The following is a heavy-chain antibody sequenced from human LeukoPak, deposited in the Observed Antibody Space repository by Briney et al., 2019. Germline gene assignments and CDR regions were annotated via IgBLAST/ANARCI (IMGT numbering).Heavy chain of an antibody. CDR1: GGSISSSNW. V-gene: IGHV4-4*02. D-gene: IGHD6-13*01. J-gene: IGHJ4*02. CDR3: ARGKAAGTEFDY. Sequence: SGTLSLTCAVSGGSISSSNWWSWVRQPPGKGLEWIGEINHSGSTNYNPSLKGRVTISVDTSKNQFSLKLSSVTAADTAVYYCARGKAAGTEFDYWGQGTLVTVSS. CDR2: INHSGST.